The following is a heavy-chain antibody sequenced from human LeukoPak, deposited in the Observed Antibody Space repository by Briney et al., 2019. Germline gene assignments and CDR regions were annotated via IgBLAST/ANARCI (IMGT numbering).Heavy chain of an antibody. CDR1: GFTFSNAW. D-gene: IGHD2-15*01. J-gene: IGHJ4*02. CDR2: ISGRGGST. Sequence: GGSLRLSCAASGFTFSNAWMSWVRQAPGKGLAWVSAISGRGGSTYYADSVQGRFTISRDNSKNTLYVQMNSLRAEDTAVYYCAKTPRYCSGGSCYGGYFDYWGQGTLVTVSS. V-gene: IGHV3-23*01. CDR3: AKTPRYCSGGSCYGGYFDY.